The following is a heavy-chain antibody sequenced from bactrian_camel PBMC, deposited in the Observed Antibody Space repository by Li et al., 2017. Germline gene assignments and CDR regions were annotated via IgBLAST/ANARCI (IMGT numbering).Heavy chain of an antibody. CDR1: GTTYSTYY. D-gene: IGHD2*01. J-gene: IGHJ4*01. CDR3: AAGAGRGYTPRCTIESSEYTH. CDR2: IATRSGST. Sequence: HVQLVESGGGSVQAGGSLRLSCAASGTTYSTYYVAWFRQAPGKTREGIARIATRSGSTDYADSVLGRFTIAKDIAKNTLYHQMDSLEVEDTAMYYCAAGAGRGYTPRCTIESSEYTHWGQGTQVTVS. V-gene: IGHV3S1*01.